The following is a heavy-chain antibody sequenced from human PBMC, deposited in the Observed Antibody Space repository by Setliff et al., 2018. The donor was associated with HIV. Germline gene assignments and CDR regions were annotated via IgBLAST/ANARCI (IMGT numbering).Heavy chain of an antibody. CDR3: VPELLWFGELSHWFDP. CDR2: IYYSGST. Sequence: PSETLSLTCTVSGGSISSSSYYWGWIRQPPGKGLEWIGSIYYSGSTYYNPSLKSRVTISVDTSKNQFSLKLSSVTAADTAVYYCVPELLWFGELSHWFDPWGQGTLVT. V-gene: IGHV4-39*01. D-gene: IGHD3-10*01. CDR1: GGSISSSSYY. J-gene: IGHJ5*02.